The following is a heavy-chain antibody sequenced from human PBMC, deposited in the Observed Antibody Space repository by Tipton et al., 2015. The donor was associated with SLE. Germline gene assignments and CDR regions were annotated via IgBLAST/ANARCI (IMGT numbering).Heavy chain of an antibody. D-gene: IGHD3-10*01. CDR1: GYTFTGYY. CDR2: INPNSGGT. V-gene: IGHV1-2*02. J-gene: IGHJ4*02. CDR3: ARASTMVRGVFDY. Sequence: QSGPEVKKPGASVKVSCKASGYTFTGYYMHWVRQAPGQGLEWMGWINPNSGGTNYAQKFQGRVTMTRDTSISTAYMELSRLRSDDTAVYYCARASTMVRGVFDYWGQGTLVTVSS.